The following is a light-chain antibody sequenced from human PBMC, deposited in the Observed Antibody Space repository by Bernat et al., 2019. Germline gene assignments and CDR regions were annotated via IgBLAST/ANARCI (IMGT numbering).Light chain of an antibody. CDR2: SAS. Sequence: EIVLTQSPGTLSLSPGERATLSCRASQSVTISNYLAWYQQKPGQAPRLLIYSASSRATGIPDRFTGSGSGTDFTLTISRLEPEDSAVYYCQQYDSSRMYTFGQGTKLEIK. V-gene: IGKV3-20*01. J-gene: IGKJ2*01. CDR1: QSVTISNY. CDR3: QQYDSSRMYT.